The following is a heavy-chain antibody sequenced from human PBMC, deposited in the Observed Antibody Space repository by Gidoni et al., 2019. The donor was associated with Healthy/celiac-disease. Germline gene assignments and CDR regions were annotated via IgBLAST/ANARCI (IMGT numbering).Heavy chain of an antibody. CDR1: GCTFSSYW. CDR2: IKQDVSEK. D-gene: IGHD6-6*01. J-gene: IGHJ4*02. Sequence: LVKPGGSLRLSCAASGCTFSSYWMSWVRQAPGKGLEWVANIKQDVSEKYYVDSVKGRFTISRDNAKNSLYLQMNSLRAEDTAVYYCARDQRGSSSVGYNDYWGQGTLVTVSS. CDR3: ARDQRGSSSVGYNDY. V-gene: IGHV3-7*03.